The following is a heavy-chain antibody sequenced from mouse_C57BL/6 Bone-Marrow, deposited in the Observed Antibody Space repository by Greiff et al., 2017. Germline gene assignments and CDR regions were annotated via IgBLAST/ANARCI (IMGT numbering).Heavy chain of an antibody. Sequence: VQLQQSGAELVRPGASVKLSCTASGFNIKDDYMHWVKQRPEQGLEWIGWIDPENGDTAYASKFQGKATITADTSSNTAYLQLSSLTSEDTAVYYCTPHYYGSSYGDWYFDVWGTGTTVTVSS. CDR1: GFNIKDDY. D-gene: IGHD1-1*01. J-gene: IGHJ1*03. CDR3: TPHYYGSSYGDWYFDV. CDR2: IDPENGDT. V-gene: IGHV14-4*01.